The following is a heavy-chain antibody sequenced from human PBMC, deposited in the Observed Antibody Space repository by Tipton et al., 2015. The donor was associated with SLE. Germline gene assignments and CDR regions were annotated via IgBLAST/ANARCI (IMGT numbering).Heavy chain of an antibody. Sequence: TLSLTCTVSGGSISSGGYYWSWIRQHPGKGLEWIGYIYYSGSTYYNPSLKSRVTISVDTSKNQFSLKLSSVTAADTAVYYCARIVAAAGTRYLDYWGQGTLVTVSS. V-gene: IGHV4-31*03. CDR3: ARIVAAAGTRYLDY. J-gene: IGHJ4*02. D-gene: IGHD6-13*01. CDR1: GGSISSGGYY. CDR2: IYYSGST.